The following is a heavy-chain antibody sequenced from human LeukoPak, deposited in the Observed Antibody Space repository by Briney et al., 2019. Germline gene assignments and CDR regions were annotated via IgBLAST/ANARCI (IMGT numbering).Heavy chain of an antibody. V-gene: IGHV3-30-3*01. J-gene: IGHJ4*02. D-gene: IGHD3-22*01. CDR3: ARGGTYYYDSSGFTLPFDY. CDR1: GFTFSSYA. CDR2: ISYDGSNK. Sequence: GGSLRLSCAASGFTFSSYAMHWVRQAPGKGLEWVAVISYDGSNKYYADSVKGRFTISGDNSKNTLYLQMNSLRAEDTAVYYCARGGTYYYDSSGFTLPFDYWGQETLVTVSS.